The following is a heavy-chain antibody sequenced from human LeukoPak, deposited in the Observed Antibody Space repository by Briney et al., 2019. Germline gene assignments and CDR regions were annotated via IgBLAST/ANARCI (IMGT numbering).Heavy chain of an antibody. Sequence: GSLRLSCAASGFTFSSYSMNWVRQAPGKGLEWVSSISSSSSYIYYADSVKGRFTISRDNAKNSLYLQMNSLRAEDTAVYYCARDQLGSYYGANFDYWGQGTLVTVSS. CDR2: ISSSSSYI. D-gene: IGHD3-10*01. CDR1: GFTFSSYS. V-gene: IGHV3-21*01. J-gene: IGHJ4*02. CDR3: ARDQLGSYYGANFDY.